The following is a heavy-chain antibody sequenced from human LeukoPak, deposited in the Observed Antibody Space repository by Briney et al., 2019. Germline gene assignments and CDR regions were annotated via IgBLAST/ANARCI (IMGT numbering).Heavy chain of an antibody. Sequence: ASVKVSCKASGYTFTVYYMHWVRQAPGQGLEWMGWINPNSGGTNYAQKFQGRVTMTRDTSTNTAYMELSRLSSDDTAVYFCARDFAHGCNFEDRGQGTLVTVSS. CDR2: INPNSGGT. V-gene: IGHV1-2*02. CDR3: ARDFAHGCNFED. J-gene: IGHJ4*02. D-gene: IGHD3-10*01. CDR1: GYTFTVYY.